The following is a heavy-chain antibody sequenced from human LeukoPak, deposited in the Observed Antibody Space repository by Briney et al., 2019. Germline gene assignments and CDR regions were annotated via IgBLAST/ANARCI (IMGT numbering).Heavy chain of an antibody. J-gene: IGHJ4*02. V-gene: IGHV1-18*01. CDR1: GYTFNRDG. CDR3: ARGSGLNPVDY. CDR2: ISGYNGNT. Sequence: ASVKVSCKASGYTFNRDGFNWVRQAPGQGLEWMGWISGYNGNTYYAQKFQGRVTMTTETSTTTGYLELRSLISDDTAVYYCARGSGLNPVDYWGQGTLVTVSS.